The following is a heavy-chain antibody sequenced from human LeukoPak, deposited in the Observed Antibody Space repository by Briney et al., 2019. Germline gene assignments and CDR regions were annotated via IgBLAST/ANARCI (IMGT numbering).Heavy chain of an antibody. J-gene: IGHJ3*02. CDR1: GFTFSSYS. Sequence: KPGGSLRLSCAASGFTFSSYSMNWVRQAPGKGLEWVSFIDTSGTYIYYGDSMKGRFSISRDNAKNSLYLQMNSLRAEDTAVYYCARVTFLLFGSENYIDAFDIWGQGTMVTVSS. V-gene: IGHV3-21*01. CDR3: ARVTFLLFGSENYIDAFDI. CDR2: IDTSGTYI. D-gene: IGHD3-10*01.